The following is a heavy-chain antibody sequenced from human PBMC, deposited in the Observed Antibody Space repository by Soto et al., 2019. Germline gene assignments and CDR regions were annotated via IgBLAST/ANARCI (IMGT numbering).Heavy chain of an antibody. CDR3: ARSPNGDNWFDP. V-gene: IGHV3-13*01. D-gene: IGHD2-8*01. Sequence: GGSLRLSCAASGFTFSSYDMHWVRQATGKGLEWVSAIGTAGDTYYPGSVKGRFTISRENAKNSLYLQMNSLRAGDTAVYYCARSPNGDNWFDPWGQGTLVTVSS. J-gene: IGHJ5*02. CDR1: GFTFSSYD. CDR2: IGTAGDT.